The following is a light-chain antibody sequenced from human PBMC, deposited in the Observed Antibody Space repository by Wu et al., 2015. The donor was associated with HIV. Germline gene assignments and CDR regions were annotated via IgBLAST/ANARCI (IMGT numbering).Light chain of an antibody. Sequence: DIQLTQSPSFLSASVEDRVTITCRASQGISSFLAWYQQKPGKAPKLLIYAASTLQSGVPSRFSGSGSGTEFTLTINSLQSDDFATYYCQQVITYPRVFFGLG. CDR1: QGISSF. CDR2: AAS. CDR3: QQVITYPRVF. J-gene: IGKJ1*01. V-gene: IGKV1-9*01.